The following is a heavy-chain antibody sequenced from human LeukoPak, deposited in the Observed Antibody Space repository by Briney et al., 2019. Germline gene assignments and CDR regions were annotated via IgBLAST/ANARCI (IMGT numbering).Heavy chain of an antibody. CDR1: GGSFSGCY. Sequence: SETLSLTCAVYGGSFSGCYWSWIRQPPGKGLEWIGYIYYSGSTNYNPSLKSRVTISVDTSKNQFSLKLSSVTAADTAVYYCARSMIVVVSDYYYYYMDVWGKGTTVTVSS. J-gene: IGHJ6*03. CDR2: IYYSGST. CDR3: ARSMIVVVSDYYYYYMDV. D-gene: IGHD3-22*01. V-gene: IGHV4-59*01.